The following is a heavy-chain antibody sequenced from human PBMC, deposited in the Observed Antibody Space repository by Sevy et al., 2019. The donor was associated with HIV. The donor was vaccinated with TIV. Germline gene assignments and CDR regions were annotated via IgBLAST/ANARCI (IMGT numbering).Heavy chain of an antibody. Sequence: GGSLRLSCTASGFTFGSYSMNWVRQAPGKGLEWLSSISDDSRYIYYSDSVKGRFTISRANAKSSLYLQMNSLRVEDTAIYYCARDFTIFGVVSGTDYWGQGNLVTVSS. J-gene: IGHJ4*02. CDR1: GFTFGSYS. D-gene: IGHD3-3*01. CDR2: ISDDSRYI. V-gene: IGHV3-21*01. CDR3: ARDFTIFGVVSGTDY.